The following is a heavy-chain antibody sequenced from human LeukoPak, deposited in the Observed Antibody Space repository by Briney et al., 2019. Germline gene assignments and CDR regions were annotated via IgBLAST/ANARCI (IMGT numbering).Heavy chain of an antibody. CDR1: GFTISSYW. V-gene: IGHV3-7*01. D-gene: IGHD6-6*01. Sequence: GGSLRLSCEASGFTISSYWMSWVRQAPGKGLEWAANIKQDGSEKHYVDSVKGRFTISRDNAKNSLYLQMNSLRDEDTAVYYCARAYSSSSGRDAFDIWGQGTIVIVSS. CDR3: ARAYSSSSGRDAFDI. J-gene: IGHJ3*02. CDR2: IKQDGSEK.